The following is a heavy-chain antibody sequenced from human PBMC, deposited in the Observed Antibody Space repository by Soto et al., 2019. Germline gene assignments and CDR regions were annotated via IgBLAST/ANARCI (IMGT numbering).Heavy chain of an antibody. CDR3: ARAAAGYYYYGMDV. D-gene: IGHD6-13*01. V-gene: IGHV3-23*01. CDR2: ISYSGGST. CDR1: GFTFDTYA. J-gene: IGHJ6*02. Sequence: PGGSLRLSCTASGFTFDTYAMTWVRQAPGKGLEWVSAISYSGGSTYYADSVKGRFTISRDNAKNSLYLQMNSLRAEDTAVYYCARAAAGYYYYGMDVWGQGTTVTVSS.